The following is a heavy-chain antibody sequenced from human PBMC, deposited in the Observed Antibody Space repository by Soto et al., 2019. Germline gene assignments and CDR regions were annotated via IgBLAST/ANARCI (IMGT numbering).Heavy chain of an antibody. CDR1: GGSFGNSA. Sequence: QEQLVQSGAEVKKPGCSVKISCKASGGSFGNSAINWVRQNPGQGLEWVGGFIPVYRTLNFAQKFQGRVTITADESTGTAYMTLSSLASNDTAVYYCARARATVTTERALGYWGQGTLVTVSS. J-gene: IGHJ4*02. D-gene: IGHD4-17*01. CDR3: ARARATVTTERALGY. CDR2: FIPVYRTL. V-gene: IGHV1-69*01.